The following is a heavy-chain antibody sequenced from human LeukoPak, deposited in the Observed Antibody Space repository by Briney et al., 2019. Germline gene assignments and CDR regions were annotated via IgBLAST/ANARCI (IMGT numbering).Heavy chain of an antibody. V-gene: IGHV4-4*07. CDR3: AGEGHYYDSSGYYYGGEDY. CDR1: GGSISSYY. CDR2: IYTRGST. Sequence: PSETLSLTCTVSGGSISSYYWSWLRQPAGKGLEWIGRIYTRGSTNYNPSLTSRVTMLVDTSKKQFSLKLSSVTAADTAVYYCAGEGHYYDSSGYYYGGEDYWGQGTLVTVSS. J-gene: IGHJ4*02. D-gene: IGHD3-22*01.